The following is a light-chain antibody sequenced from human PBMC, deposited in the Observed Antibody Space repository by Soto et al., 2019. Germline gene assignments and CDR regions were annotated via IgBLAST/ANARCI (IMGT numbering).Light chain of an antibody. CDR1: QSVSSSY. V-gene: IGKV3-20*01. CDR2: GAS. CDR3: QQYGSSPLYT. J-gene: IGKJ2*01. Sequence: EIVLTQSPGTLSLSPGERATLSCRASQSVSSSYLAWYQQKPGQAPGLLIYGASSRATGIPDRFSGSGSGTDFTLTISSLEPEDFAVYYCQQYGSSPLYTFGQGTKLEIK.